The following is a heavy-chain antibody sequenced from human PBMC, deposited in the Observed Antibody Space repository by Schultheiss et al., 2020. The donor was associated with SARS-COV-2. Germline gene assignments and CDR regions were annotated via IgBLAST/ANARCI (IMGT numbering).Heavy chain of an antibody. J-gene: IGHJ4*02. CDR2: INHSGST. D-gene: IGHD5-12*01. CDR1: GGSVSSGSYY. V-gene: IGHV4-61*01. Sequence: SETLSLTCTVSGGSVSSGSYYWSWIRQPPGKGLEWIGEINHSGSTNYNPSLKSRVTISVDTSKNQFSLKLSSVTAADTAVYYCASRDIRGYSGYDPSFDYWGQGTLVTVSS. CDR3: ASRDIRGYSGYDPSFDY.